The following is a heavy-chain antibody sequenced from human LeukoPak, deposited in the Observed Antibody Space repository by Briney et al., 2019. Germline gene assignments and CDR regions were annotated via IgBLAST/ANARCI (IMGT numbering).Heavy chain of an antibody. Sequence: PGGSLRLSCAASGFTFSSYSMNWVRQAPGKGLEWVSSISSSSSYIYYADSVKGRFTISRDNAENSLYLQMNSLRAEDTAVYYCARVLSVDYGDYPGDYWGQGTLVTVSS. CDR3: ARVLSVDYGDYPGDY. CDR1: GFTFSSYS. CDR2: ISSSSSYI. J-gene: IGHJ4*02. V-gene: IGHV3-21*01. D-gene: IGHD4-17*01.